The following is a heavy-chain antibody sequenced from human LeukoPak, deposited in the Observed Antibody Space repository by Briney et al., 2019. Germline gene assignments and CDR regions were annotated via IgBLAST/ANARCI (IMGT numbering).Heavy chain of an antibody. CDR3: AKAPSTIAAAGTWYFDY. D-gene: IGHD6-13*01. CDR2: ISASANST. J-gene: IGHJ4*02. Sequence: GGSLRLSCAASGFTFNIYAMTWVRQAPGKGLDWVSGISASANSTYYADSVKGRFTISRDNSKNTLYLQMNSLRAEDTAVYYCAKAPSTIAAAGTWYFDYWGQGTLVTVSS. CDR1: GFTFNIYA. V-gene: IGHV3-23*01.